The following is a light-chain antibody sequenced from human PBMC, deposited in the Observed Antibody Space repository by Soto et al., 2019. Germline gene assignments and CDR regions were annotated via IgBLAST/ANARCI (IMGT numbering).Light chain of an antibody. J-gene: IGLJ1*01. V-gene: IGLV2-14*01. CDR3: SSYTITSPPYG. CDR1: SSDVGGYNY. Sequence: QSALTQPASVSGSPGQSITISCTGTSSDVGGYNYVSWYQQHPGKAPKLMIYGVTNRPSGVSNRFSGSKSGNTASLTISGLQAEDEADYYCSSYTITSPPYGFGTGTKVTVL. CDR2: GVT.